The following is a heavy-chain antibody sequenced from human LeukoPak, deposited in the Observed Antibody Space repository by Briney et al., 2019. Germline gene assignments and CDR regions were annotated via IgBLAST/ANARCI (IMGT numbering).Heavy chain of an antibody. CDR3: VRGGAIVVVTATHNWFDP. V-gene: IGHV4-39*07. CDR1: GGSISNNDYY. CDR2: IYYSGST. J-gene: IGHJ5*02. D-gene: IGHD2-21*02. Sequence: SETLSLTCSVSGGSISNNDYYWGWIRQPPGKGLEWIGSIYYSGSTYYNPSLKSRVTISVDTSNHFSLKLGSVTAADTAVYYCVRGGAIVVVTATHNWFDPWGQGTLVTVSS.